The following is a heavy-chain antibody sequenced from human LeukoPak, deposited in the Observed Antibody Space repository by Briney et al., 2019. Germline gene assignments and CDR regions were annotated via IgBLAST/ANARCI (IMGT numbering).Heavy chain of an antibody. CDR2: ISGDDGRT. CDR3: AKECFPTVTTGSYFDY. Sequence: GGSLRLSCAASGSTFGDYAMHWVRQAPGKGLEWVSLISGDDGRTYYADSVKGRFTISRDNGKNSLYLQMNSLRTEDTALYYCAKECFPTVTTGSYFDYWGQGTLVTVSS. J-gene: IGHJ4*02. V-gene: IGHV3-43*02. CDR1: GSTFGDYA. D-gene: IGHD4-17*01.